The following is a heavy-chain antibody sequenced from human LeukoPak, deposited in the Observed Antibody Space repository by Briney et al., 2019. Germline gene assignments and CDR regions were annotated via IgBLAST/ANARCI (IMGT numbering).Heavy chain of an antibody. V-gene: IGHV1-2*02. CDR2: INPNSGGT. J-gene: IGHJ3*02. Sequence: ASVKVSCTASGYTFTGYYMHWVRQAPGQGLEWMGWINPNSGGTNYAQKFQGRVTMTRDTSISTAYMELSRLRSDDTAVYYCARVDYYDSSGRAFDIWGQGTMVTVSS. D-gene: IGHD3-22*01. CDR3: ARVDYYDSSGRAFDI. CDR1: GYTFTGYY.